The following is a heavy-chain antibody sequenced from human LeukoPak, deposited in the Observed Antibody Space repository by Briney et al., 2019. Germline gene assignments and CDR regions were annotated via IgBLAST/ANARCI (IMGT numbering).Heavy chain of an antibody. V-gene: IGHV3-48*03. D-gene: IGHD6-13*01. J-gene: IGHJ2*01. CDR1: GFTFSSYE. CDR3: ARGGSSWYGGDFDL. CDR2: ISSSSSII. Sequence: GGSLRLSCAASGFTFSSYEMNWVRQAPGKGLEWVSYISSSSSIIYYADSVKGRFTISRDNAKNSLYLQMNSLRAEDTAVYYCARGGSSWYGGDFDLWGRGTLVTVSS.